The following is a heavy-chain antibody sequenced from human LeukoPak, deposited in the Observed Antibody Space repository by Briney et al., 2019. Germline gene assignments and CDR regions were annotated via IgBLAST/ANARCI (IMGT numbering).Heavy chain of an antibody. Sequence: PSETLSLTCTVSGDSISSYYWSWIRQPPGKGLEWIGYIYYIGRTNYNPSLKSRVTISVDTAKNQFSLKLSSVTAADTAVYYCAGDYAFGIWGQGTMVTVSS. CDR2: IYYIGRT. CDR3: AGDYAFGI. V-gene: IGHV4-59*01. CDR1: GDSISSYY. J-gene: IGHJ3*02.